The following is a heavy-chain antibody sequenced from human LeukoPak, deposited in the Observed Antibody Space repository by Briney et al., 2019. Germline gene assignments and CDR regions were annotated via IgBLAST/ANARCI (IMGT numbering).Heavy chain of an antibody. V-gene: IGHV3-11*01. Sequence: GGSLRLSCAASGFTSSDYYMSWIRQAPGKGLEWVSYISSSGSTIYYADSVKGRFTISRDNAKNSLYLQMNSLRAEDTAVYYCTTDEPYCSSTSCYGGIWGQGTMVTVSS. CDR1: GFTSSDYY. J-gene: IGHJ3*02. CDR2: ISSSGSTI. D-gene: IGHD2-2*01. CDR3: TTDEPYCSSTSCYGGI.